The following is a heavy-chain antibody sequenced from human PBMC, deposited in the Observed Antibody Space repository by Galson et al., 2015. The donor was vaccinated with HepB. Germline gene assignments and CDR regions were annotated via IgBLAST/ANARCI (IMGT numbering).Heavy chain of an antibody. V-gene: IGHV4-30-4*01. CDR3: ARDNHYDSSGYYP. Sequence: LSLTCTVSGGSISSGDYYWSWIRQPPGKGLEWIGYIYYSGSTYYNPSLKSRVTISVDTSKNQFSLKLSSVTAADTAVYYCARDNHYDSSGYYPWGQGTLVTVSS. D-gene: IGHD3-22*01. CDR2: IYYSGST. CDR1: GGSISSGDYY. J-gene: IGHJ5*02.